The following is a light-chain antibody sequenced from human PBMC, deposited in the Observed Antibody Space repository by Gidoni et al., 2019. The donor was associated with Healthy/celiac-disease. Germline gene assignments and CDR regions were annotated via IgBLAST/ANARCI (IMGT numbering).Light chain of an antibody. J-gene: IGLJ2*01. CDR1: NIGSKN. CDR2: RDS. V-gene: IGLV3-9*01. CDR3: QVWDSSTAV. Sequence: SYELTQPLSVSVALGQTARSTCGGNNIGSKNVHWYQQTPGQAPVLVIYRDSNRPSGIPERFSGSNSGNTATLTISRAQAGDEADYYCQVWDSSTAVFGGGTKLTVL.